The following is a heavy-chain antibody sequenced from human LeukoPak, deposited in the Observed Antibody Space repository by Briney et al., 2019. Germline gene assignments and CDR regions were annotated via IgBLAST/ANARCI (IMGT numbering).Heavy chain of an antibody. CDR1: GFTFSSYS. V-gene: IGHV3-48*01. CDR3: ARELAVAGTRGY. D-gene: IGHD6-19*01. J-gene: IGHJ4*02. Sequence: GGSLRLSCADSGFTFSSYSMNWGRQAPGKGLWWVSYISSSSSTIYYADSVKGRFTISRDNAKNSLYLQMNSLRAEDTAVYYCARELAVAGTRGYWGQGTLVTVSS. CDR2: ISSSSSTI.